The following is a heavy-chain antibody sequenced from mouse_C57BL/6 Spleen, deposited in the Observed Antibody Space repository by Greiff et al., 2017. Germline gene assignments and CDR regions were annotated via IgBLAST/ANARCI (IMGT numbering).Heavy chain of an antibody. CDR3: ARVAYYSNSYAMDY. CDR1: GYSITSGYY. D-gene: IGHD2-5*01. J-gene: IGHJ4*01. Sequence: EVKLVESGPGLVKPSQSLSLTCSVTGYSITSGYYWNWIRQFPGNKLEWMGYISYDGSNNYNPSLKNRISITRDTSKNQFFLKLNSVTTEDTATYYCARVAYYSNSYAMDYWGQGTSVTVSS. CDR2: ISYDGSN. V-gene: IGHV3-6*01.